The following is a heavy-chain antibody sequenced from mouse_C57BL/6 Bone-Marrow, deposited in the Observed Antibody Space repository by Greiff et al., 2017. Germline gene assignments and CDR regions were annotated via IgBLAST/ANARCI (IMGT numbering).Heavy chain of an antibody. D-gene: IGHD2-5*01. J-gene: IGHJ2*01. CDR2: IYPETGGT. CDR3: TAYYSNYADY. CDR1: GYTFTDYE. V-gene: IGHV1-15*01. Sequence: VQLQQSGAELLRPGASVTLSCKASGYTFTDYEMHWVKQTPVHGLEWIGAIYPETGGTAYNQKFKGKAILTADKSSSTAYMELRSLTSEDSAVYYCTAYYSNYADYWGQGTTLTVSS.